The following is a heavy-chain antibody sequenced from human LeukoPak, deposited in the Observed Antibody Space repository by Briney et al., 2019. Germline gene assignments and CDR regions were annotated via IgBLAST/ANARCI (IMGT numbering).Heavy chain of an antibody. CDR1: GGSISSSNW. D-gene: IGHD2-15*01. Sequence: SETLSLTCAVSGGSISSSNWWSWVRQPPGKGLEWTGEIYHSGSTNYNPSLKSRVTISVDKSKNQFSLKLSSVTAADTAVYYCARVRYCSGGSCPLFDYWGQGTLVTVSS. V-gene: IGHV4-4*02. CDR3: ARVRYCSGGSCPLFDY. CDR2: IYHSGST. J-gene: IGHJ4*02.